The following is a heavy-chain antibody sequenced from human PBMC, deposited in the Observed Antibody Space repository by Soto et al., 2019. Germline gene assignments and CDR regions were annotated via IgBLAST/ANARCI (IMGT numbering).Heavy chain of an antibody. V-gene: IGHV3-23*01. CDR1: GFTFSSYA. Sequence: EVQLLESGGGLVQPGGSLRLSCAASGFTFSSYAMSWVRQAPGKGLEWVSAISGSGGSTYYADSVKGRFTISRDNSKNTLYLQMNSVRAEDTAVYYCAKDHLQHQQRGIYCDYWGQGTLVTVSS. CDR3: AKDHLQHQQRGIYCDY. J-gene: IGHJ4*02. CDR2: ISGSGGST. D-gene: IGHD2-2*01.